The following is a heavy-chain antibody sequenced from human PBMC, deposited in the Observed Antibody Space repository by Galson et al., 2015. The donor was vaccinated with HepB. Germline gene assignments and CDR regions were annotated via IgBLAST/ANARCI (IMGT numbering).Heavy chain of an antibody. V-gene: IGHV4-34*01. Sequence: LSLTCAVYGGSFSGYYWSWIRQPPGKGLEWIGEINHSGSTNYNPSLKSRVTISVDTSKNQFSLKLSSVTAADTAVYYCARGERGYSYGLGYWGQGTLVTVSS. CDR2: INHSGST. CDR1: GGSFSGYY. D-gene: IGHD5-18*01. CDR3: ARGERGYSYGLGY. J-gene: IGHJ4*02.